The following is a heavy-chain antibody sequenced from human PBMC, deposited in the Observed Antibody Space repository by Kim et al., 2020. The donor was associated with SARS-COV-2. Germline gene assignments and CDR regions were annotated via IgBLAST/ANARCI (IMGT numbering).Heavy chain of an antibody. CDR3: ASLRVSGWLYYYYGMDV. J-gene: IGHJ6*02. CDR1: GGSVSSGSYY. Sequence: SETLSLTCTVSGGSVSSGSYYWSWIRQPPGKGLEWIGYIYYSGSTNYNPSLKSRVTISVDTSKNQFSLKLSSVTAADTAVYYCASLRVSGWLYYYYGMDVWGQGTTVTVSS. D-gene: IGHD6-19*01. V-gene: IGHV4-61*01. CDR2: IYYSGST.